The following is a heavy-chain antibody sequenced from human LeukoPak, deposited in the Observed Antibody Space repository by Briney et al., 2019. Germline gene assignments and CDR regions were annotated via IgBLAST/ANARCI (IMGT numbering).Heavy chain of an antibody. CDR2: ISAYNGNT. D-gene: IGHD3-10*01. Sequence: VASVKVSCKASGYTFTSYGIRWVRQAPGQGLEWMGWISAYNGNTNYAQKLQGRVTKTTDTSTSTAYMELRSLRSDDTAVYYCARDRKVRGVPFDYWGQGTLVTVSS. CDR3: ARDRKVRGVPFDY. CDR1: GYTFTSYG. J-gene: IGHJ4*02. V-gene: IGHV1-18*01.